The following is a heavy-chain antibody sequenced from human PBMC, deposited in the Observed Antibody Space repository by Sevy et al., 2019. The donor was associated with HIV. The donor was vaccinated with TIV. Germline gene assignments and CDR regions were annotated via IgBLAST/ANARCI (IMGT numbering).Heavy chain of an antibody. V-gene: IGHV1-2*02. Sequence: ASVKVSCKASGYTFTGQYIHWVRRAPGQGLEWMGWINPKSGDSNYAQEVQGRVTMTRDTSINTPYMELSGLTAEDTAVYYCARGRRLRGCSYGSFDYWGQGTLVTVSS. CDR2: INPKSGDS. CDR3: ARGRRLRGCSYGSFDY. D-gene: IGHD2-15*01. CDR1: GYTFTGQY. J-gene: IGHJ4*02.